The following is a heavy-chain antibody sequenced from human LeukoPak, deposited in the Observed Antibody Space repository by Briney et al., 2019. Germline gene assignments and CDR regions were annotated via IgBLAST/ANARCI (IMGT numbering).Heavy chain of an antibody. CDR2: INPNSGDT. J-gene: IGHJ6*02. CDR1: GYTFTGYY. V-gene: IGHV1-2*02. Sequence: ASVKVSCKASGYTFTGYYMHWVRQAPGQGLEWMGWINPNSGDTNYAQKFQGRVTMTRDTSISTAYMELSRLRSDDTAVYYCAREEVAAAGRYYYYGMDVWGQGTTVTVSS. CDR3: AREEVAAAGRYYYYGMDV. D-gene: IGHD6-13*01.